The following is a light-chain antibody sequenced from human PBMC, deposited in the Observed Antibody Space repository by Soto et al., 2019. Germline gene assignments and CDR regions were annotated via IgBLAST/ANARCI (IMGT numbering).Light chain of an antibody. V-gene: IGLV2-23*02. CDR3: CSYAGSGTLV. Sequence: QSALTQPASVSGSPGQSITISCTGTSSDVGSYNLVSWYQQHPDKAPKLIIYEVSKRPSGVSNRFSGSKSGNTASLTISGLQAEDEADYHCCSYAGSGTLVFGGGTKVTVL. CDR1: SSDVGSYNL. J-gene: IGLJ3*02. CDR2: EVS.